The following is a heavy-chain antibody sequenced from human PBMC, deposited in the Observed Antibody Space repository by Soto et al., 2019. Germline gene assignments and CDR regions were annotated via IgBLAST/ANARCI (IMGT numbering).Heavy chain of an antibody. CDR3: ARARDPYCSGGSCYATDV. Sequence: GASVKVSCKASGYTFTNYAIQWVRQAPGQRLEWMGWIYAGNGNTKYSQKFQGRVTITRDTSASTAYMELSSLRSEDTAVYYCARARDPYCSGGSCYATDVWGKGTTVTVSS. V-gene: IGHV1-3*01. CDR1: GYTFTNYA. D-gene: IGHD2-15*01. J-gene: IGHJ6*04. CDR2: IYAGNGNT.